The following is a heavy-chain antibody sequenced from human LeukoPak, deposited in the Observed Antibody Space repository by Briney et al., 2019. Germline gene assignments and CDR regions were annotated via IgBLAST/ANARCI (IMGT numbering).Heavy chain of an antibody. CDR2: IKQDGSEK. V-gene: IGHV3-7*05. Sequence: GGSLRLSCAASGFTFNSYWMSWVRQAPGKGLEWVANIKQDGSEKYYVDSVKGRFTISRDNAKNSLYLQMNGLRAEDTAVYYCARPMNDLAGDTFDYWGQGTLVTVSS. D-gene: IGHD1-1*01. CDR3: ARPMNDLAGDTFDY. CDR1: GFTFNSYW. J-gene: IGHJ4*02.